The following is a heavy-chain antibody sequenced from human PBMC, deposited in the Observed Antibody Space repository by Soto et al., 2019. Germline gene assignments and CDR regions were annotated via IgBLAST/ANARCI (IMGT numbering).Heavy chain of an antibody. CDR3: ARAQMIFGIITVFDY. J-gene: IGHJ4*02. V-gene: IGHV4-31*03. CDR1: GGSINSGGYY. CDR2: IYYSGST. Sequence: SSETLSLTCTVSGGSINSGGYYWSWIRQHPGKGLEWIGYIYYSGSTYYNPSLKSRVTISVDTSKNQFSLKLTSVTAADTAVYFCARAQMIFGIITVFDYWGQGTLVTVSS. D-gene: IGHD3-3*01.